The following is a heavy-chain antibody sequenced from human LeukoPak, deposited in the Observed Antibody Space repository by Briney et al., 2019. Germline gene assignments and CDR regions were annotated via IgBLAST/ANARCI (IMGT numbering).Heavy chain of an antibody. CDR2: VYSTGST. V-gene: IGHV4-4*07. CDR3: ARDYWTGYSPFNI. CDR1: GGSISSRY. J-gene: IGHJ3*02. Sequence: SETLSLTCTVSGGSISSRYWSWIRQPAGKGVGWIGRVYSTGSTNYNPSLKSRVTMSVDMSKNQFSLKLSSVTAADTAVYYCARDYWTGYSPFNIWGQGTMVTVS. D-gene: IGHD3/OR15-3a*01.